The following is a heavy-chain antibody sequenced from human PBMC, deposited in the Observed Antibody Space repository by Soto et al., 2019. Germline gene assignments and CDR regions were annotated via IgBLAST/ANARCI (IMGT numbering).Heavy chain of an antibody. J-gene: IGHJ6*03. CDR1: GYSFTNYG. Sequence: QDQLLQPGAEVKKPGASVTVSCKASGYSFTNYGITWVRQAPGQGLEWMGWISAFNGNTHYAQKLQGRVTMTTAASTSTAYMQLRSLRSDDTAVYYCARDRGVAPPVAGNTHYYYYMDVWGKGTTVTVSS. V-gene: IGHV1-18*01. CDR2: ISAFNGNT. D-gene: IGHD6-19*01. CDR3: ARDRGVAPPVAGNTHYYYYMDV.